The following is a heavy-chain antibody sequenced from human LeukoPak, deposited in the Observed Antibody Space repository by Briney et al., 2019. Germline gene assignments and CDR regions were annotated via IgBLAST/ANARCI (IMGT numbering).Heavy chain of an antibody. J-gene: IGHJ5*02. CDR3: IRDFRSADL. V-gene: IGHV3-74*01. CDR2: IYVDGRTT. CDR1: GFTFTNAW. Sequence: GGSLRLSCVDSGFTFTNAWMSWVRQPPGKGLVWVSRIYVDGRTTNYADSVKGRFTISRDNAKNTVYLEMNSLSVEDTATYYCIRDFRSADLWGQGTLVTVTS.